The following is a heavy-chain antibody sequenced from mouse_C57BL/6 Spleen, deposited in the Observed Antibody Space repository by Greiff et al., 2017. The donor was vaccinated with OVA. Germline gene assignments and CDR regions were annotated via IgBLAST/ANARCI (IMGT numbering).Heavy chain of an antibody. D-gene: IGHD1-1*01. CDR1: GYTFTSYW. CDR3: ARGGVYYDGSSWFAY. J-gene: IGHJ3*01. V-gene: IGHV1-64*01. Sequence: VQLQQPGAELVKPGASVKLSCKASGYTFTSYWMHWVKQRPGQGLEWIGMIPPNSGSTNYNEKFTSKATLTVDTSSSTAYMQLSSLTSEDSAVYDCARGGVYYDGSSWFAYWGQGTLVTVAA. CDR2: IPPNSGST.